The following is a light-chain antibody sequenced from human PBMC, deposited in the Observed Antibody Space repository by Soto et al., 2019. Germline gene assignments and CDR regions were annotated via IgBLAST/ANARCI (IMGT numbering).Light chain of an antibody. CDR3: QQYYSTLA. J-gene: IGKJ4*01. CDR2: WAS. Sequence: SGMTQSPDSLAVSLGERATINCKSSQSVLYSSNNTNYLAWYQQKPGQPPKLLIYWASTRECGVPDRFSGSGSGTDFTLTISSLQAEDVAVYYCQQYYSTLAFGGGTKWIS. V-gene: IGKV4-1*01. CDR1: QSVLYSSNNTNY.